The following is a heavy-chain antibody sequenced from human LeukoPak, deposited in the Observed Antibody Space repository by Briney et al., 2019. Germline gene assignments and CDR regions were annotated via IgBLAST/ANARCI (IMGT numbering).Heavy chain of an antibody. D-gene: IGHD2-2*01. V-gene: IGHV3-23*01. CDR3: AQVVAAAATASLDY. J-gene: IGHJ4*02. CDR2: ISGSGGST. Sequence: PGGSLRLSCAASGFTFSSYAMSWVRQAPGKGLEWVSAISGSGGSTYYADSVKGRFTISRDNSKNTLYLQMNSLRADDTAVYYCAQVVAAAATASLDYWGQGTLVTVSS. CDR1: GFTFSSYA.